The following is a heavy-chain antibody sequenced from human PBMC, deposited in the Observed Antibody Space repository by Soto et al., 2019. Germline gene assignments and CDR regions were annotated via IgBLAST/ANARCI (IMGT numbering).Heavy chain of an antibody. CDR2: INPNSGGT. J-gene: IGHJ5*02. D-gene: IGHD1-1*01. Sequence: SVKLSCKASGYTFTGSYMHWVRQAPGQGLEWMGWINPNSGGTNYAQKFQGRVTMTRDTSISTAYMELSRLRSDDAAVYYWARLRFGTKWFHHRGQGTLGTVSS. CDR1: GYTFTGSY. CDR3: ARLRFGTKWFHH. V-gene: IGHV1-2*02.